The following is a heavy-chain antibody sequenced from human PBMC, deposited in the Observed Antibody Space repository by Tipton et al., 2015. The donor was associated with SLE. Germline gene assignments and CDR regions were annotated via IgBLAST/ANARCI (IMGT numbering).Heavy chain of an antibody. CDR2: IYYTGAT. Sequence: TLSLTCTVSGDSISGDHWTWIRQPPGKGLEWIGYIYYTGATNYNPSLRSRVTISLDRSKNQFSLKLDSVTADDTAVYYCARSVVTYYYPGMEVWGQGTMVTVS. CDR1: GDSISGDH. V-gene: IGHV4-59*01. CDR3: ARSVVTYYYPGMEV. J-gene: IGHJ6*02. D-gene: IGHD4-23*01.